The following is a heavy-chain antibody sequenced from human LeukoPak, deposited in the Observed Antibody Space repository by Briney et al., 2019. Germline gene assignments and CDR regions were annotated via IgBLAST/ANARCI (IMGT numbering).Heavy chain of an antibody. CDR1: GFTFNSYS. CDR2: ITSSGSYI. V-gene: IGHV3-21*01. Sequence: TTGGSLRLSCAASGFTFNSYSMNWVRQAPGKGLEWVSSITSSGSYIYYADSVKGRFSISRGNAKNSLYLQMNSLRAEDSVVYFCARDQYSSSSFDYWGQGTLVTVSS. CDR3: ARDQYSSSSFDY. J-gene: IGHJ4*02. D-gene: IGHD6-13*01.